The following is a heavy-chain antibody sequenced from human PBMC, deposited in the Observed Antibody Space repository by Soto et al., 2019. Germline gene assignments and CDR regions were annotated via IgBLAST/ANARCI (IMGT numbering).Heavy chain of an antibody. Sequence: EMHLVDSGGGLVKPGGSLRLSCAASGFTFSHAWMSWVHQAPGKGLEWVGRIKSKADGETKDYGAPVRGRFTISRDDSQDILYLHMNSLRIEDTAVYYCCVIKRRDQYSTSGYWFDPWGPGTLVTVSS. CDR3: CVIKRRDQYSTSGYWFDP. J-gene: IGHJ5*02. CDR2: IKSKADGETK. V-gene: IGHV3-15*01. CDR1: GFTFSHAW. D-gene: IGHD4-4*01.